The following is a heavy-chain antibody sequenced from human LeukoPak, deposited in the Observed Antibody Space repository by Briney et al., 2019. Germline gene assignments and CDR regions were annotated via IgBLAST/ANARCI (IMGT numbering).Heavy chain of an antibody. J-gene: IGHJ3*02. Sequence: GGSLRLSCAASGFTFSSYSMNWVRQAPGKGLEWVSSISSSSSYIYYADSVKGRFTISRDNAKNSLYLQMNSLRAEDTAVYYCARDATLWGGAPGAFDIWGQGTMVTVSS. CDR3: ARDATLWGGAPGAFDI. D-gene: IGHD3-16*01. V-gene: IGHV3-21*01. CDR1: GFTFSSYS. CDR2: ISSSSSYI.